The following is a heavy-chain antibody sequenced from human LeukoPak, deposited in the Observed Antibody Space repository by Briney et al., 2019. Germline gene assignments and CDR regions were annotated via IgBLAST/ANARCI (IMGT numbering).Heavy chain of an antibody. V-gene: IGHV3-11*04. D-gene: IGHD2-8*01. CDR3: ARDIVLMVYASQGAFDI. J-gene: IGHJ3*02. CDR2: ISSSGSTI. CDR1: GFTFSDYY. Sequence: GGSLRLSCAASGFTFSDYYVSWIRQAPGKGLEWVSYISSSGSTIYYADSVKGRFTISRDNAKNSLYLQMNSLRAEDTAVYYCARDIVLMVYASQGAFDIWGQGTMVTVSS.